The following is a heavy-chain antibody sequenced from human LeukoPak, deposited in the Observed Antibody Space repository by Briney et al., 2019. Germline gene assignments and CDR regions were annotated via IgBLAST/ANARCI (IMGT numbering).Heavy chain of an antibody. CDR3: AKDLLAVAPRAFDT. V-gene: IGHV3-23*01. Sequence: GGSLRLSCAASGFTFSTYAMSWVRQAPGKGLEWVSTISGSGGSTYYADSVKGRFTISRDNSKNTLYLQMSSLRAEDTAVYYCAKDLLAVAPRAFDTWGQGTMVTVSS. CDR2: ISGSGGST. D-gene: IGHD6-19*01. J-gene: IGHJ3*02. CDR1: GFTFSTYA.